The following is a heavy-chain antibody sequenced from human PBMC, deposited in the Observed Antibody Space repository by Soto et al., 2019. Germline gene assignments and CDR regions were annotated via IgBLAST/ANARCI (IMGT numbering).Heavy chain of an antibody. CDR3: ARDFNSIFDDFADMRWNFDP. V-gene: IGHV4-4*07. CDR2: VFTTGTT. D-gene: IGHD3-3*02. Sequence: PSETLSLTCSVTAGSINNYYWSWVRQSAGKGLQWIGRVFTTGTTDYNPSLKRRVTISVDTSKNQFSLSLRYVTAADTAIYYCARDFNSIFDDFADMRWNFDPWGQGTLVTVSS. CDR1: AGSINNYY. J-gene: IGHJ5*02.